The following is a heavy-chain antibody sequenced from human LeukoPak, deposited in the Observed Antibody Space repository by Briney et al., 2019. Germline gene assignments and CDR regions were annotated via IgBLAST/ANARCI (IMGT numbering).Heavy chain of an antibody. CDR1: GGSFSGYY. CDR2: INHSGST. D-gene: IGHD3-22*01. Sequence: SETLSLTCAVYGGSFSGYYWSWIRQPPGKGLEWIGEINHSGSTNYNPSLKSRVTISVDTSKNQFSLKLSSVTAADTAVYYCARPFRSQGPYDSSGYYYWGQGTLVTVSS. CDR3: ARPFRSQGPYDSSGYYY. J-gene: IGHJ4*02. V-gene: IGHV4-34*01.